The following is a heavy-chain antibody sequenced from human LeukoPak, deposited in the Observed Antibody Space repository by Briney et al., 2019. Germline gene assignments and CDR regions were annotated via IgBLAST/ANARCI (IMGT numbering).Heavy chain of an antibody. Sequence: PSETLSLTCAVYGGSFSGDYWNWIRQPPGKGLEWIGEINHSGSTNYNPSLKSRVTISVDTSKNQFSLKLSSVTAADTAVYYCARGHGDYDYWGQGTLVTVSS. CDR1: GGSFSGDY. CDR3: ARGHGDYDY. D-gene: IGHD4-17*01. V-gene: IGHV4-34*01. J-gene: IGHJ4*02. CDR2: INHSGST.